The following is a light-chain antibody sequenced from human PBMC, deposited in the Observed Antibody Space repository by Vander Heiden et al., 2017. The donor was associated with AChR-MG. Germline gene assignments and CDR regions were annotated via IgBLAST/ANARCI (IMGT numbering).Light chain of an antibody. J-gene: IGKJ4*01. CDR2: AAS. V-gene: IGKV1-39*01. CDR3: QQSYSTLLT. Sequence: DSKMTQSPSSLSASVGDRVTITCRASQSISSYLNWYQQKPGKAPKLLIYAASSLQSGVPSRFSGSGSGTDFTLTISSLQPEDFATYYCQQSYSTLLTFGGGTKVEIK. CDR1: QSISSY.